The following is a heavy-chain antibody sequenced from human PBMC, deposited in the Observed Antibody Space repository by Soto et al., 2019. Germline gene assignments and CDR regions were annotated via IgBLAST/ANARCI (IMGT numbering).Heavy chain of an antibody. V-gene: IGHV3-33*01. J-gene: IGHJ5*02. CDR3: VREGYCSGTSCSYKWFDP. CDR2: IRYDGSNK. Sequence: GGSLRLSCAASGFTFSSYGMHWVRQAPGKGLEWVSVIRYDGSNKYYADSVKGRFTISRDNSKNTLYLQMNSLRGEDTAVYYCVREGYCSGTSCSYKWFDPWGQGTLVTVSS. D-gene: IGHD2-2*01. CDR1: GFTFSSYG.